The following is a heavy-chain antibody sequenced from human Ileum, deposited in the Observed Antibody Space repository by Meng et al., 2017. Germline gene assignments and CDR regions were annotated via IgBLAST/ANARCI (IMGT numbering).Heavy chain of an antibody. J-gene: IGHJ4*02. V-gene: IGHV4-34*01. CDR2: INHGGNT. Sequence: QWQRQQSGAGLLKPPVTLSLTCAVYGGSLTDSYWSGIRQTPGKGLEWIGEINHGGNTNYNPSLKSRVTISIDTSRDQFSLKLTSVTAADTAVYYCARVELRGDTRDSCGLDHWGQGTLVTVSS. D-gene: IGHD3-22*01. CDR1: GGSLTDSY. CDR3: ARVELRGDTRDSCGLDH.